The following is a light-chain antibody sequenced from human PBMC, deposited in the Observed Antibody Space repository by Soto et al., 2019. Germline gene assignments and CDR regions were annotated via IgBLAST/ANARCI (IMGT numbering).Light chain of an antibody. CDR2: EVS. CDR1: SSDVGGYNY. Sequence: QSALTQPASVSGSPGQSITISCTGTSSDVGGYNYVSWYQQHPGKAPKLMIYEVSNRPSGVSNRFSGSKSGNTASLTISGLQAEDEDDYYCSSYTSSSTLDVVFGGGTMVTVL. J-gene: IGLJ2*01. CDR3: SSYTSSSTLDVV. V-gene: IGLV2-14*01.